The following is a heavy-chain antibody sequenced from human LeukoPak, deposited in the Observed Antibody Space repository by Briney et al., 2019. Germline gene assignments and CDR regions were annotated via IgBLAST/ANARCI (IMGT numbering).Heavy chain of an antibody. D-gene: IGHD3-22*01. CDR1: GGSISSSSYY. Sequence: SETLSLTCTVSGGSISSSSYYWGWIRQPPGKGLEWIGSIYYSGSTYYNPSLKSRVTISVDTSKNQFSLKLSSVTAADTAVYYCASAYYYDSSGYSSHFDYWGQGTLVTVSP. V-gene: IGHV4-39*01. CDR3: ASAYYYDSSGYSSHFDY. CDR2: IYYSGST. J-gene: IGHJ4*02.